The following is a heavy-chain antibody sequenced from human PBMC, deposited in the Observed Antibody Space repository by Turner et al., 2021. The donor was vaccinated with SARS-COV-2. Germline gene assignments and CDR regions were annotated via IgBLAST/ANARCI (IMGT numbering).Heavy chain of an antibody. Sequence: EVQVLESGGGLAQPGGSLRLSCAASGFTFNTYAMSWVRQAPGKGLVWVSVVSGLGDTRFYADSVRGRFTISRDNTKNRVYLQMNSLRPDDTALYYCVRDRPRPGDRDALDIWGQVTMVTVSS. V-gene: IGHV3-23*01. CDR2: VSGLGDTR. J-gene: IGHJ3*02. D-gene: IGHD7-27*01. CDR1: GFTFNTYA. CDR3: VRDRPRPGDRDALDI.